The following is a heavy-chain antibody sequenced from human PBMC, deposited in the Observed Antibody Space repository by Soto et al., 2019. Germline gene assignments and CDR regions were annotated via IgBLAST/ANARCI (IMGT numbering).Heavy chain of an antibody. Sequence: PSVTRWCTCAVFRGCLSNSNWWAWALQPPGMRLHWVGELFHSGSTNHNASHMDLATIAVDKANNKFSLKQSSVTAAATAVYYCDPRQIVGAAIWGQGTLVTVSS. V-gene: IGHV4-4*02. CDR3: DPRQIVGAAI. D-gene: IGHD1-26*01. CDR2: LFHSGST. CDR1: RGCLSNSNW. J-gene: IGHJ4*02.